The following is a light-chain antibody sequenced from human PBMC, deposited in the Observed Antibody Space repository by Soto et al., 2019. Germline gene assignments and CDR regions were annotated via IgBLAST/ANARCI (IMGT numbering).Light chain of an antibody. CDR2: SAS. CDR1: QSVNSD. J-gene: IGKJ4*01. Sequence: ETVMTQSPATLSASPGESATLSCRASQSVNSDLAWYQQIPGQAPRILIYSASTGATGGPARFSGSGSGTEFTLTISSLQSEDFAIYYCQQYNNWPLTFGGGTKVEI. V-gene: IGKV3-15*01. CDR3: QQYNNWPLT.